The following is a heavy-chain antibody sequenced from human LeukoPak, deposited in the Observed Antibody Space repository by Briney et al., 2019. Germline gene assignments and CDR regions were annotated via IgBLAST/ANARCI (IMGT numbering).Heavy chain of an antibody. V-gene: IGHV3-33*08. J-gene: IGHJ6*01. CDR2: TWYDGRNN. Sequence: GGSLRLSCAASGFTFSSYSMNWARQAPGKGLEWVAVTWYDGRNNYYAASVKGRFTISRDDSKTTVYLLMNSLRAEDTAVYYCAREVAPLYFHYGMDVWGEGTTVTVSS. CDR3: AREVAPLYFHYGMDV. CDR1: GFTFSSYS. D-gene: IGHD2-21*01.